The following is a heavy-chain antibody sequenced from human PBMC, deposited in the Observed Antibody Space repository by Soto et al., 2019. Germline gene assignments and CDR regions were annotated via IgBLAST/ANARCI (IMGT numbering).Heavy chain of an antibody. Sequence: QVQLVESGGGVVQPGRSLRLSCAASGFTFSSYGMHWVRQAPGKGLVWVAVISYDGSNKYYADSVKGRFTISRDNSKNTLYLKMNSLRAEHTAVYYCAKDEYYDFWSGYYRPYYYYGMDVWGQGTTVTVSS. J-gene: IGHJ6*02. V-gene: IGHV3-30*18. CDR1: GFTFSSYG. CDR2: ISYDGSNK. CDR3: AKDEYYDFWSGYYRPYYYYGMDV. D-gene: IGHD3-3*01.